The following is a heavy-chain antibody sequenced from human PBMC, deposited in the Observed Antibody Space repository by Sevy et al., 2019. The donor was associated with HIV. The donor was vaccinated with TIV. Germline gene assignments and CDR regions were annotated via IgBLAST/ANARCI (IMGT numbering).Heavy chain of an antibody. V-gene: IGHV3-7*01. D-gene: IGHD3-9*01. CDR2: IKQDGSEK. Sequence: GGSLRLSCAASGFTFSSYWMSWVRQAPGKGLEWVANIKQDGSEKYYVDSVKGRFTISRDNAKNSLYLQMNSLRAEDTAGYYCARDHTYYDILTGYLQRNYYYYGMDVWGQGTTVTVSS. J-gene: IGHJ6*02. CDR3: ARDHTYYDILTGYLQRNYYYYGMDV. CDR1: GFTFSSYW.